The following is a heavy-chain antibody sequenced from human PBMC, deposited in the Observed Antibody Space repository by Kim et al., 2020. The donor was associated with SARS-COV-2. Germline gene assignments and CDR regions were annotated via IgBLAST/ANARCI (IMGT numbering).Heavy chain of an antibody. CDR1: GFSVSTYY. CDR2: IHTNSTT. J-gene: IGHJ4*02. V-gene: IGHV3-53*01. D-gene: IGHD7-27*01. Sequence: GGSLRLSCAASGFSVSTYYMSWVRQAPGKGLECVSVIHTNSTTYYSDSAKGRITIYKHNSKNSLFLQKNSQRAEDPAAYYCATFNWATIDLDYNFEYWGQGTLVTVPS. CDR3: ATFNWATIDLDYNFEY.